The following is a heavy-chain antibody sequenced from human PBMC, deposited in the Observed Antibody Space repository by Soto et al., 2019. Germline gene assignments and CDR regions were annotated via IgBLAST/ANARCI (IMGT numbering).Heavy chain of an antibody. V-gene: IGHV3-30-3*01. D-gene: IGHD6-19*01. Sequence: GGSLRVSCAASGFTFSSYAMHWVRQAPGKGLEWVAVISYDGSNKYYADSVEGRFTISRDNSKNTLYLQMNSLRAEDTAVYYCARGLGSGWYWGGYYGMDVWGQGTTVTVSS. CDR3: ARGLGSGWYWGGYYGMDV. CDR1: GFTFSSYA. CDR2: ISYDGSNK. J-gene: IGHJ6*02.